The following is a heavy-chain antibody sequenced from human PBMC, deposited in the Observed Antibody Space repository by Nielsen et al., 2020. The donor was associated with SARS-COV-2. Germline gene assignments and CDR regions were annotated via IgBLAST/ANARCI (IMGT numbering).Heavy chain of an antibody. V-gene: IGHV3-23*01. Sequence: GESLKISCAVSGFTFSSYAMSWVRQAPGTGLQWIASISVSLATTYYADSVKSRFTISRDNSNNMLYLHMISLTADDTAVYFCARGRATQDYWGQGTLVTVSS. J-gene: IGHJ4*02. CDR2: ISVSLATT. D-gene: IGHD1-26*01. CDR3: ARGRATQDY. CDR1: GFTFSSYA.